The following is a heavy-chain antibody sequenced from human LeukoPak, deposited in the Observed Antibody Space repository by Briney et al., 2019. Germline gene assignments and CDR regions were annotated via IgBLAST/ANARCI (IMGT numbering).Heavy chain of an antibody. J-gene: IGHJ3*02. CDR2: IYPDDSDT. CDR1: GYSFTNYW. Sequence: GESLKLSCKGSGYSFTNYWIGWVRQMPGKGLEWMGVIYPDDSDTRYSPSFQGQVTISADKSISTAYLQWSGLKASDTAMYYCARHGVGANEAFDIWGQGTMVTVSS. CDR3: ARHGVGANEAFDI. V-gene: IGHV5-51*01. D-gene: IGHD1-26*01.